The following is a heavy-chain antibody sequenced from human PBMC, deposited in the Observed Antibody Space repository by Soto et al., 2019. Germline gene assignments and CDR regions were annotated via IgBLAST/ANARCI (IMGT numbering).Heavy chain of an antibody. CDR1: GFTFSSYA. Sequence: GGSLRLSCTASGFTFSSYAMSWVRQAPGKGLEWVSAISGSGGSTYYADSVKGRFTISRDNSKNTLYLQMNSLRAEDTAVYYCAKDSLRRDGYKYPFAYWAQGTLVTVSS. J-gene: IGHJ4*02. V-gene: IGHV3-23*01. CDR2: ISGSGGST. D-gene: IGHD5-12*01. CDR3: AKDSLRRDGYKYPFAY.